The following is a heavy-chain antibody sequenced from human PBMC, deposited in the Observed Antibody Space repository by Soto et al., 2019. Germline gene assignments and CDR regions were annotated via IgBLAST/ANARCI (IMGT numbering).Heavy chain of an antibody. J-gene: IGHJ4*02. D-gene: IGHD5-12*01. V-gene: IGHV1-2*02. Sequence: ASVKVSCKASGYTFTGHYIHWVRQAPEQGPEWMGEIGPESGATRYAQKFQGRVTMTRDMSITTVYMELNNLSPGDTAVYYCGRGRSGQIVVFYWGQGTPVTVSS. CDR2: IGPESGAT. CDR3: GRGRSGQIVVFY. CDR1: GYTFTGHY.